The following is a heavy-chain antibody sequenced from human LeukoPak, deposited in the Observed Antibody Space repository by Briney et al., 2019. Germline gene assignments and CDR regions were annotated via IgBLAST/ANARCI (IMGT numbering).Heavy chain of an antibody. D-gene: IGHD3-10*01. CDR2: IYHSGST. Sequence: SQTLSLTCTVSGGSISSGGYYWSWVRQPPGKGREWVGYIYHSGSTYYNPSLKSRVTISVDRSKNQFSLKLSSVTAAHTAVYYCARDSYGSGSYPFDYWGQGTLVTVSS. J-gene: IGHJ4*02. CDR3: ARDSYGSGSYPFDY. V-gene: IGHV4-30-2*01. CDR1: GGSISSGGYY.